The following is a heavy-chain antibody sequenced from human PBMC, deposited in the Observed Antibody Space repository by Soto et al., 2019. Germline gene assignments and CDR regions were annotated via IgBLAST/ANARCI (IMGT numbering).Heavy chain of an antibody. J-gene: IGHJ4*02. Sequence: SETLSLTCAVYGGSFSGYYWSWIRQPPGKGLEWIGEINHSGSTNYNPSLKSRVTISVDTSKNQFSLKLSSVTAADTAVYYCARGGGYSYGYAFDYRGQGTLVTVSS. CDR1: GGSFSGYY. D-gene: IGHD5-18*01. V-gene: IGHV4-34*01. CDR3: ARGGGYSYGYAFDY. CDR2: INHSGST.